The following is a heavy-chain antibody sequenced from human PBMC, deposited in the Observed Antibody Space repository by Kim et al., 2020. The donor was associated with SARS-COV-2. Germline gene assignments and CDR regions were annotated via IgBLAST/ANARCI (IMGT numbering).Heavy chain of an antibody. CDR2: IWYDGSNK. V-gene: IGHV3-33*01. CDR1: GFTFSSYG. Sequence: GGSLRLSCAASGFTFSSYGMHWVRQAPGKGLEWVAVIWYDGSNKYYADSVKGRFTISRDNSKNTLYLQMNSLRAEDTAVYYCAREVTIFGVVITRYYGMDVWGQGTTVTVSS. CDR3: AREVTIFGVVITRYYGMDV. J-gene: IGHJ6*02. D-gene: IGHD3-3*01.